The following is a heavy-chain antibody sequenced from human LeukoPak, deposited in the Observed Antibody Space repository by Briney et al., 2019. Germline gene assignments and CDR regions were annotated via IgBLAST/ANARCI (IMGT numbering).Heavy chain of an antibody. CDR1: GFTFSSYS. CDR2: ISSSSSTI. J-gene: IGHJ3*02. V-gene: IGHV3-48*04. CDR3: ARDSPPDYYDSSGEDAFDI. Sequence: GGSLRLSCAASGFTFSSYSMNWVRQAPGKGREWVSYISSSSSTIYYADSVKGRFTISRDNAKNSPYLQMNSLRAEDTAVYYCARDSPPDYYDSSGEDAFDIWGQGTMVTVSS. D-gene: IGHD3-22*01.